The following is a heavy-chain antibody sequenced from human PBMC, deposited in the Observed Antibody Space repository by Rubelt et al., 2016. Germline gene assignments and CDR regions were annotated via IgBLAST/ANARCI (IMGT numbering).Heavy chain of an antibody. D-gene: IGHD2-2*01. V-gene: IGHV3-23*01. CDR1: GITLNIHD. CDR2: ITGRGTT. J-gene: IGHJ5*02. Sequence: VQLLESGGDLVQPGGSLRLSCAVSGITLNIHDMSWVRQAPGTGLEWVSSITGRGTTSYADSVKGRFTISRDNSKTTLFVQMNSLRAEDTATYYCVTGSNHVDKTRRFDRWGQGTLVTVSS. CDR3: VTGSNHVDKTRRFDR.